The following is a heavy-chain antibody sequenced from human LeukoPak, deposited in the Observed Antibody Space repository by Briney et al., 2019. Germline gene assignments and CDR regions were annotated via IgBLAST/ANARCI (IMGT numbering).Heavy chain of an antibody. D-gene: IGHD2-2*03. CDR3: ALAKLDIVVVPAANAGYYYMDV. Sequence: GASVKVSCKASGYTFTGYYMHWVRQAPGQGLEWMGWINPNSGGTNYAQKFQGRVTMTRDTSISTAYMELSRLRSDDTAVYYCALAKLDIVVVPAANAGYYYMDVWGKGTTVTVSS. J-gene: IGHJ6*03. V-gene: IGHV1-2*02. CDR2: INPNSGGT. CDR1: GYTFTGYY.